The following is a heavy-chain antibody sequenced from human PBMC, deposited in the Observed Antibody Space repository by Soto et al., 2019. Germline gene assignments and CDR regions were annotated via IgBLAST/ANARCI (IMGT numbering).Heavy chain of an antibody. V-gene: IGHV3-23*01. D-gene: IGHD5-12*01. CDR3: AKAQYSGYECSLNLDS. CDR1: GFTFSSYA. J-gene: IGHJ4*02. Sequence: EVPLLESGGGLVQPGGSLRLSCAASGFTFSSYAMTWVRQAPGKGLEWVSGISGSGGSTYYADSVTGRSTFSRDNSKNTLYLQMNSLRAEDTALYYGAKAQYSGYECSLNLDSWGQGTLVTVSS. CDR2: ISGSGGST.